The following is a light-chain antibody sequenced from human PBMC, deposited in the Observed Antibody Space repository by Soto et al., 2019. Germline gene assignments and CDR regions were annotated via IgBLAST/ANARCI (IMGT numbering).Light chain of an antibody. CDR3: LCYITYPWT. J-gene: IGKJ1*01. CDR2: DAS. V-gene: IGKV1-5*01. Sequence: DLQMTQSPSTLSASVGDRVTITCRASQSCRNSLAWYQQKAGKAPTLLIYDASTLQSGVPSRFSGSGSGTEFSLTISSLQPEDSATYYCLCYITYPWTFGQGTKVEIK. CDR1: QSCRNS.